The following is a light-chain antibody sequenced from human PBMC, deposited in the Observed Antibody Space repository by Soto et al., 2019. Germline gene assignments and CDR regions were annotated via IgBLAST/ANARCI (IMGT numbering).Light chain of an antibody. CDR3: QQYNNWPSLT. V-gene: IGKV3-15*01. CDR1: QSVSSN. CDR2: GAS. Sequence: EIVMTQSPATLSVSPGERATLSCRASQSVSSNLAWYQQKPGQAPRLLIYGASTRATGIPARFSGSGSGTEFTLTISSLPSEDFAVYYCQQYNNWPSLTFGGGTMVEIK. J-gene: IGKJ4*01.